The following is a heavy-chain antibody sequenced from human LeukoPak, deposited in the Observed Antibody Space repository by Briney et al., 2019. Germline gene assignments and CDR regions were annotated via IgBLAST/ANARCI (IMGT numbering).Heavy chain of an antibody. CDR1: GGSLSGYY. J-gene: IGHJ6*03. V-gene: IGHV4-34*01. CDR3: ASDTYEDYYYYMDV. CDR2: INHSGST. D-gene: IGHD3-16*01. Sequence: SETLSLTCAVYGGSLSGYYWSWIRQPPGKGLEWIGEINHSGSTNYNPSLKSRVTISVDTSKNQFSLKLSSVAAADTAVYYCASDTYEDYYYYMDVWGKGTTVTVSS.